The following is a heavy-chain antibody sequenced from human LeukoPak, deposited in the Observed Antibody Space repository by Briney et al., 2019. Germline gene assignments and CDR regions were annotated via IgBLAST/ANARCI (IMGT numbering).Heavy chain of an antibody. CDR1: GFTFSSYA. V-gene: IGHV3-23*01. J-gene: IGHJ5*02. D-gene: IGHD4-4*01. CDR3: AKGLKSAKYNWFDP. Sequence: GGSLRLSCAASGFTFSSYAMSWVRQAPGKGLEWVSAISGSGGSTYYADSVKGRFTISRGNSKNTLYLQMNSLRAEDTAVYYCAKGLKSAKYNWFDPWGQGTLVTVSS. CDR2: ISGSGGST.